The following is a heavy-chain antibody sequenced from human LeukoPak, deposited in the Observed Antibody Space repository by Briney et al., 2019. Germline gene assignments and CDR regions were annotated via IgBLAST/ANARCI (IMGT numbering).Heavy chain of an antibody. D-gene: IGHD2-21*02. CDR3: ARGQYCGGDCGFYYYYGMDV. J-gene: IGHJ6*02. CDR1: GYSFTSYW. V-gene: IGHV5-51*01. CDR2: IYPGDSDT. Sequence: GESLKISCKGSGYSFTSYWIGWVRQRPGKSLEWMGIIYPGDSDTRYSPSFQGQVTISADKSISTAYLQWSSLKASDTAMYYCARGQYCGGDCGFYYYYGMDVWGQGTTVTVSS.